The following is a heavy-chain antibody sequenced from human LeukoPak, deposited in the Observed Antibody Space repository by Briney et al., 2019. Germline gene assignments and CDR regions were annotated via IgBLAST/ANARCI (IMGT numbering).Heavy chain of an antibody. V-gene: IGHV4-34*01. CDR3: ARGFLGYWRAFDI. Sequence: SETLSLTXAVYGGSFSGYYWSWIRQPPGKGVEWIGEINHSGSTNYNPSLKSRVTISVDTSRNQFSLKLSSVTAADTAVYYCARGFLGYWRAFDIWGQGTMVTVSS. D-gene: IGHD2-15*01. J-gene: IGHJ3*02. CDR1: GGSFSGYY. CDR2: INHSGST.